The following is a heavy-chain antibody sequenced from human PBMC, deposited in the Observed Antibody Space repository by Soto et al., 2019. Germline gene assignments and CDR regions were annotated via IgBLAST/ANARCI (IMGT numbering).Heavy chain of an antibody. J-gene: IGHJ4*01. V-gene: IGHV3-23*01. CDR1: GFTFNSYT. D-gene: IGHD2-15*01. CDR2: ISGSGGSP. Sequence: PGGSLRLSCAASGFTFNSYTMAWVRQAPGKGLEWVSSISGSGGSPSYADSVQGRFTISRDNSRNTLSLQMNSLRAEDTATYYWAKARCSGNFFYFPAYWGHGSLVPVSS. CDR3: AKARCSGNFFYFPAY.